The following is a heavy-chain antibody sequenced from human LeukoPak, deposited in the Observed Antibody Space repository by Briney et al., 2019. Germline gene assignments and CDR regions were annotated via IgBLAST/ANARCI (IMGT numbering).Heavy chain of an antibody. J-gene: IGHJ4*02. Sequence: GGSLRLSCVASGFTFSNYWMSWVRQAPGKGLECVANIKEDGSEKYYVDSVKGRFTISRDNSKNTLYLQMNSLRAEDTAVYYCARRYYDFWSGYSYYFDYWGQGTLVTVSS. CDR3: ARRYYDFWSGYSYYFDY. CDR2: IKEDGSEK. D-gene: IGHD3-3*01. CDR1: GFTFSNYW. V-gene: IGHV3-7*01.